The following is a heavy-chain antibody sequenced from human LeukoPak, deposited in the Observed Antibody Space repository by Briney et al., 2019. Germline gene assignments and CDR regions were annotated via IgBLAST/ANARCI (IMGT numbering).Heavy chain of an antibody. Sequence: ASVKVSCKASGYTFTDYYLHWVRQAPGQGLEWMGWIIPNTGGTNYAQKFQDWVTMSSDTSISTAYMELSSLRSDDTAVYYCARGSPSYAQWHFDLWGRGTLVTVSS. CDR1: GYTFTDYY. V-gene: IGHV1-2*04. J-gene: IGHJ2*01. D-gene: IGHD2/OR15-2a*01. CDR3: ARGSPSYAQWHFDL. CDR2: IIPNTGGT.